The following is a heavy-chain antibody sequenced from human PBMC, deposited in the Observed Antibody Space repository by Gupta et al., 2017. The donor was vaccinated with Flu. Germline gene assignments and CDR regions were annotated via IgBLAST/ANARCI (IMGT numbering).Heavy chain of an antibody. CDR3: ARNRGWEQFDY. D-gene: IGHD3-10*01. J-gene: IGHJ4*02. CDR2: INGDGSVK. Sequence: EVQLVESGGDLVQPGRSLSLSCVISGFTFIDYWMDWVRQEPGKGLEWGANINGDGSVKTYVDPVKGRFTISRDNTKNSVYLHLKSLRLEDTAVYFCARNRGWEQFDYWGLGALVSVSS. CDR1: GFTFIDYW. V-gene: IGHV3-7*01.